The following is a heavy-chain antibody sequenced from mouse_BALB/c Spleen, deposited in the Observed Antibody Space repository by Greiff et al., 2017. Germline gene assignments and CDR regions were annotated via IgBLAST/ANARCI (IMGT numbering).Heavy chain of an antibody. J-gene: IGHJ3*01. CDR1: GFSLTSYG. CDR2: IWSGGST. CDR3: ARSDSSGYWFAY. D-gene: IGHD3-2*01. V-gene: IGHV2-2*02. Sequence: VKLVESGPGLVQPSQSLSITCTVSGFSLTSYGVHWVRQSPGKGLEWLGVIWSGGSTDYNAAFISRLSISKDNSKSQVFFKMNSLQANDTAIYYCARSDSSGYWFAYWGQGTLVTVSA.